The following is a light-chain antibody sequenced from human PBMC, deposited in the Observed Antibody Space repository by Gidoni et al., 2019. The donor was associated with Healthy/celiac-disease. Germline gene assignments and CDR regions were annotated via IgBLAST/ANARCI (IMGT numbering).Light chain of an antibody. V-gene: IGLV2-23*01. CDR2: EGN. Sequence: QSALTQPASVSGSPGPSITISCTGTSSDVGSYNLVSWYQQHPGKAPKLIIYEGNKRPSGVSNRFSGSKSGNTASLTISGLQAEDEADYYCCSYAGSDIYVVFGGGTKLTVL. J-gene: IGLJ2*01. CDR3: CSYAGSDIYVV. CDR1: SSDVGSYNL.